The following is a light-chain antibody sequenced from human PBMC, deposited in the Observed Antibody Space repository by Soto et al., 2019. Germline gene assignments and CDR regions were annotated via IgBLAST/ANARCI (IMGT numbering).Light chain of an antibody. V-gene: IGKV3-11*01. J-gene: IGKJ4*01. Sequence: EIVLTQSPATLSLSPGERATLSCRASQSVSSYLAWYQQNPGQAPRLLIFDASKRATGIPARFSGSGSGTDFTLTISSLEPEDFAVYYCQQHSNWPLTFGGGTKVDIK. CDR3: QQHSNWPLT. CDR1: QSVSSY. CDR2: DAS.